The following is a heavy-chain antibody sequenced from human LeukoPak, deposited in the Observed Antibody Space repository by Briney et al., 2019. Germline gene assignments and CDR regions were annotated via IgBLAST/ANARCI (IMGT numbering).Heavy chain of an antibody. CDR2: IKSKTDGGTT. D-gene: IGHD1-26*01. Sequence: GGSLRLSCAASGFTFSNAWMSWVRQAPGKGLEGVGRIKSKTDGGTTDYAAPVKGRFTISRDDSKNTLYLQMNSLKTEDTAVYYCTTGWLRELNDYWGQGTLVTVSS. V-gene: IGHV3-15*01. CDR1: GFTFSNAW. J-gene: IGHJ4*02. CDR3: TTGWLRELNDY.